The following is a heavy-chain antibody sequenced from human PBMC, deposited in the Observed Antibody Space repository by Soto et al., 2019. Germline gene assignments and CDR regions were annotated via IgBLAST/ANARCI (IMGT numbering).Heavy chain of an antibody. Sequence: PGGSLRLSCAASGFTFSGSAMHWVRQASGKGLEWVGRIRSKANSYATAYAASVKGRFTISRDDSKNTAYLQMNSLKTEDTAVYYCVFYGDEVNDYWGQGTLVTVSS. CDR1: GFTFSGSA. J-gene: IGHJ4*02. CDR3: VFYGDEVNDY. CDR2: IRSKANSYAT. D-gene: IGHD4-17*01. V-gene: IGHV3-73*01.